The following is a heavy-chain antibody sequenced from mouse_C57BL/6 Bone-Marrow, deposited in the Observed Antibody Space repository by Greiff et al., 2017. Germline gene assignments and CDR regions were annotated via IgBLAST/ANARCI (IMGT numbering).Heavy chain of an antibody. V-gene: IGHV1-81*01. CDR3: ARSVYDVAY. Sequence: VQLQQSGAELARPGASVKLSCKASGYTFTSYGISWVKQRTGQGLEWIGEIYPRSGNTYYNEKFKGKATLTADKSSSTAYMELRSLTSEDSAVYFGARSVYDVAYWGQGTLVTVSA. CDR2: IYPRSGNT. CDR1: GYTFTSYG. J-gene: IGHJ3*01. D-gene: IGHD2-12*01.